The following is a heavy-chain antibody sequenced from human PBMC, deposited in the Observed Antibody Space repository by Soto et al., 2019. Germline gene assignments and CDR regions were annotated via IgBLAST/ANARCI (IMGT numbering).Heavy chain of an antibody. CDR2: ISAYNGNT. D-gene: IGHD3-16*01. Sequence: QVQLVQSGAEVKKPGASVKVSCKASGYTFTSYGISWVRQAPGQGLEWMGWISAYNGNTNYAQKLQGRVTMTTDTSTSTAYMELRSLRADDTAVYYCARDGALGENCYYYGMDVWGQGTTVTVSS. CDR1: GYTFTSYG. J-gene: IGHJ6*02. CDR3: ARDGALGENCYYYGMDV. V-gene: IGHV1-18*01.